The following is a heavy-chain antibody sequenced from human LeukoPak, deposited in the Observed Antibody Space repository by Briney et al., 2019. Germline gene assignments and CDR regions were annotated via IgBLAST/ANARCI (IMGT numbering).Heavy chain of an antibody. CDR3: ARGRSCSGGGCYPITLDY. Sequence: PSETLSLTCAVYGGSFSGYYWSWIRQPPGKGLEWIGEISHSGNTNYNPSLESRVTILVDASKNQFSLKLSSVTAADTAVYYCARGRSCSGGGCYPITLDYWGQGTLLTVSS. J-gene: IGHJ4*02. D-gene: IGHD2-15*01. CDR2: ISHSGNT. V-gene: IGHV4-34*01. CDR1: GGSFSGYY.